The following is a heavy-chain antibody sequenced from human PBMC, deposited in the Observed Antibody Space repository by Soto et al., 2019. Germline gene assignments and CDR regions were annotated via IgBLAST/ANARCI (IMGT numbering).Heavy chain of an antibody. J-gene: IGHJ4*02. V-gene: IGHV4-61*08. CDR3: ARSEYYYGSGVPCFDY. Sequence: PSETLSLTCTVSGGSISSGGYYWSWIRQHPGKGLEWIGYIYYSGSTNYNPSLKSRVTISVDTSKNQFSLKLSSVTAADTAVYYCARSEYYYGSGVPCFDYWGQGTLVTVSS. CDR2: IYYSGST. CDR1: GGSISSGGYY. D-gene: IGHD3-10*01.